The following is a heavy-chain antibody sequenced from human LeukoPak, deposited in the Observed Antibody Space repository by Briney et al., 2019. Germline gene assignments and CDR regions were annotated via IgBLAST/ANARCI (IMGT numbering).Heavy chain of an antibody. D-gene: IGHD7-27*01. V-gene: IGHV3-9*01. CDR3: AKDLCGLGYFDY. J-gene: IGHJ4*02. Sequence: GGSLRLSCAASGFTFDDYAMHWVRQAPGKGLEWVSGISWNSGSIGYADSVKGRFTISRDNAKNSLYLQMNSLRAEDTALYYCAKDLCGLGYFDYWGQGTLVTVSS. CDR2: ISWNSGSI. CDR1: GFTFDDYA.